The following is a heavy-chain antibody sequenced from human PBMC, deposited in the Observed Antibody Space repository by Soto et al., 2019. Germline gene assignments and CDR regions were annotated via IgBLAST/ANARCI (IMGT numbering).Heavy chain of an antibody. D-gene: IGHD1-20*01. CDR3: ATSQKGYNWNYFDH. CDR1: GGSFSGYY. J-gene: IGHJ4*02. CDR2: VFYTGFT. Sequence: KPSETLSLTCAVYGGSFSGYYWGWLRQSPGKGPEWIGSVFYTGFTSYNPSLESRVSVSVDTSKNQFSLKVSGVSAADTAVYYCATSQKGYNWNYFDHWGQGALVTVSS. V-gene: IGHV4-34*12.